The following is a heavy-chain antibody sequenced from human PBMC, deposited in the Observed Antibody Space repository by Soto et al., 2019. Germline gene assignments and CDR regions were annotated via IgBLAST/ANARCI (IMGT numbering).Heavy chain of an antibody. J-gene: IGHJ4*02. D-gene: IGHD6-19*01. Sequence: SETLSLTCSVSGGSMNSYYWSWIRQPPGKGLEWIGYIFYTGTANYNPPLKSRISISVDTSKSQFSLTLTSVTAADTAVYYCARHRRQQWLLRPSVFDYWGQGTLVTVSS. CDR1: GGSMNSYY. V-gene: IGHV4-59*01. CDR3: ARHRRQQWLLRPSVFDY. CDR2: IFYTGTA.